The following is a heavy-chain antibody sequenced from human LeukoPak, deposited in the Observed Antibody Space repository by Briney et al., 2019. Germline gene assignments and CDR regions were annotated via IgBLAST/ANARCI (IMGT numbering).Heavy chain of an antibody. CDR2: IYYSGSA. Sequence: SETLSLTCTVSGGSISSSSYYWGWIRQPPGKGLEWIGSIYYSGSAYYNPSLKSRVTISVDTSKSQFSLKLSSVTAADTAVYYCARQAWNYFDYWGQGTLVTVSS. J-gene: IGHJ4*02. CDR1: GGSISSSSYY. V-gene: IGHV4-39*01. CDR3: ARQAWNYFDY. D-gene: IGHD1-1*01.